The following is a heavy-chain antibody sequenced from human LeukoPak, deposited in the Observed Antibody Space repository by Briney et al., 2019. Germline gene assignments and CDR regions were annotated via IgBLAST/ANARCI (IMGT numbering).Heavy chain of an antibody. CDR3: ARDGSGTYSYYMDV. V-gene: IGHV3-30-3*01. D-gene: IGHD3-10*01. CDR2: ISSDGSNK. CDR1: GFTFSSYA. Sequence: GGSLRLSCAASGFTFSSYAMHWVRQAPGKGLEWVAVISSDGSNKYYPDSVKGRFTISRDNSKNTLYLQVNSLSSEDTAVYYCARDGSGTYSYYMDVWGKGTTVTVSS. J-gene: IGHJ6*03.